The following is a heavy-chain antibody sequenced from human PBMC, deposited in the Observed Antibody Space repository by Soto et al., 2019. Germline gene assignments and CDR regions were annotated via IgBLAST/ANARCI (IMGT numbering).Heavy chain of an antibody. V-gene: IGHV3-23*01. J-gene: IGHJ6*02. CDR2: ISGSGGYT. Sequence: GGSQGRSCAASGFTFFAYAMTWVRQAPGKGLEWVSTISGSGGYTYYADSVKGRVTISRDSSKNTLYLEIHSLRAEDTAIYYCGKDSTPPFHRMDVWCQGTMVTVSS. CDR3: GKDSTPPFHRMDV. D-gene: IGHD2-2*01. CDR1: GFTFFAYA.